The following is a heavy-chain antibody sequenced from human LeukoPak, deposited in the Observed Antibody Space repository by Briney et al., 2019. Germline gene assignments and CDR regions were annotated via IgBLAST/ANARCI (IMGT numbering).Heavy chain of an antibody. V-gene: IGHV4-34*01. J-gene: IGHJ4*02. D-gene: IGHD6-13*01. Sequence: PSETLSLTCDVYNASFGPYYWSWLRQSPGKGLEYIGEVNYRGDGNYNPSLNSRASISIDTSKNQFSLKLSSVTAADTAVYYCARHQYSSSWSPFDYWGQGILVTVSS. CDR3: ARHQYSSSWSPFDY. CDR1: NASFGPYY. CDR2: VNYRGDG.